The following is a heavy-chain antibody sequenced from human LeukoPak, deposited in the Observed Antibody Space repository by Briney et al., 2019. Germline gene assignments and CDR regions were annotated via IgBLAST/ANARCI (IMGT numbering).Heavy chain of an antibody. D-gene: IGHD2-2*02. V-gene: IGHV4-31*03. CDR2: IYYSGST. Sequence: SETLSLTCTVSGGSISSGGYYWSWIRQHPGKGLEWIGHIYYSGSTYYNPSLKSRVTISVDTSKNQFSLKLSSVTAADTAVYYCARVESDCSSTSCYTGFDPWGQGTLVTVSS. J-gene: IGHJ5*02. CDR1: GGSISSGGYY. CDR3: ARVESDCSSTSCYTGFDP.